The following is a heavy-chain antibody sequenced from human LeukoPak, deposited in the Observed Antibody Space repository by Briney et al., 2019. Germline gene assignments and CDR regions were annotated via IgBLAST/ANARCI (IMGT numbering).Heavy chain of an antibody. V-gene: IGHV4-34*01. Sequence: SETLSLTCAVYGGSFSGYYWSWIRQPPGKGLEWIGEINHSGSTSYNPSLKSRVTISVDTSKNQFSLKLSSVTAADTAVYYCAREPLLLWFGEYTWGQGTLVTVSS. D-gene: IGHD3-10*01. CDR2: INHSGST. CDR3: AREPLLLWFGEYT. J-gene: IGHJ4*02. CDR1: GGSFSGYY.